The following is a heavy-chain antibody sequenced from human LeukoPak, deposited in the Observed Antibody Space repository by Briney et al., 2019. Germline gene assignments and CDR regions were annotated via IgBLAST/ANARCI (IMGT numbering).Heavy chain of an antibody. CDR1: GFTFSSYA. D-gene: IGHD2-2*01. J-gene: IGHJ4*02. V-gene: IGHV3-30*04. CDR3: ARVDRTADCSSTSCYPDY. CDR2: ISYDGSNK. Sequence: GGSLRPSCAASGFTFSSYAMHWVRQAPGKGLEWVAVISYDGSNKYYADSVKGRFTISRDNSKNTLYLQMNSLRAEDTAVYYCARVDRTADCSSTSCYPDYWGQGTLVTVSS.